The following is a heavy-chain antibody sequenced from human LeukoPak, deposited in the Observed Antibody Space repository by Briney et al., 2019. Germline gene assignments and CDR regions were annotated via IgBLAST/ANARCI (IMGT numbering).Heavy chain of an antibody. V-gene: IGHV1-2*02. D-gene: IGHD1-7*01. CDR1: RRTFSSYA. Sequence: APVKVSCKASRRTFSSYAISWGRQAPRQQLEGMGWINPNSGGTNYAQKFQGRVTMTRDTSISTAYMELSRLRSDDTAVYYCAYELHREYYFDYWGQGTLVTVSS. CDR3: AYELHREYYFDY. J-gene: IGHJ4*02. CDR2: INPNSGGT.